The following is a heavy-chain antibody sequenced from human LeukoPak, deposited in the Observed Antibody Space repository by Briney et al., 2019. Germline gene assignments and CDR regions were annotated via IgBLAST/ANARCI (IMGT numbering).Heavy chain of an antibody. CDR1: GGSISSSSYY. D-gene: IGHD3-9*01. V-gene: IGHV4-39*01. J-gene: IGHJ4*02. CDR3: ARHRGLLRYFDWSPLGVFDY. CDR2: IYYSGST. Sequence: SETLSLTCTVSGGSISSSSYYWGWIRQPPGTGLEWIGSIYYSGSTYYNPSLKSRVTISVDTSKNQFSLKLSSVTSAHTAVYYGARHRGLLRYFDWSPLGVFDYWGQGTLVTVSS.